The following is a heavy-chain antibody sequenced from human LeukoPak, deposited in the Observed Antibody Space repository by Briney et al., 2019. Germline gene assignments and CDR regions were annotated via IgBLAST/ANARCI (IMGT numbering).Heavy chain of an antibody. CDR3: ARERNYYGMDV. CDR2: IYYSGST. Sequence: SETLSLTCTVSGGSISSYYWSWIRQPPGKGLEWIGYIYYSGSTNYNPSLKRRVTISVDTSKNQFSLKLSSVTAADTAVYYCARERNYYGMDVWGQGTTVTVSS. CDR1: GGSISSYY. V-gene: IGHV4-59*01. J-gene: IGHJ6*02.